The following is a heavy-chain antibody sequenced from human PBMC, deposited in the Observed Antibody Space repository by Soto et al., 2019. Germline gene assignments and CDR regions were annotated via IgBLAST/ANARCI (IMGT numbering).Heavy chain of an antibody. CDR1: GFTVISNY. Sequence: GGSLRLSCAASGFTVISNYMSWVRQAPGKGLEWVSVIYSGGSTYYADSVKGRFTISRDNSKNTLYLQMNSLRAEDTAVYYCARDSISGGGDSYWGQGTLVTVSS. J-gene: IGHJ4*02. CDR2: IYSGGST. V-gene: IGHV3-66*01. CDR3: ARDSISGGGDSY. D-gene: IGHD2-21*01.